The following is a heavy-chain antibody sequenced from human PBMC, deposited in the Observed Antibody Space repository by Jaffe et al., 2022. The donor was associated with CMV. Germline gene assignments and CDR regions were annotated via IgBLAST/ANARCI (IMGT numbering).Heavy chain of an antibody. J-gene: IGHJ4*02. CDR3: ARSISGNYYSVFNY. CDR2: ISYSGTT. V-gene: IGHV4-39*01. D-gene: IGHD1-26*01. Sequence: QLQLQESGPGLVKPSETLSLTCTVSGGSISSSSHCWGWIRQPPGKGLDWIGSISYSGTTYYNPSLRSRVTISVDMSKNQFSLKLTSVTAADTALYYCARSISGNYYSVFNYWGQGTLVTVSS. CDR1: GGSISSSSHC.